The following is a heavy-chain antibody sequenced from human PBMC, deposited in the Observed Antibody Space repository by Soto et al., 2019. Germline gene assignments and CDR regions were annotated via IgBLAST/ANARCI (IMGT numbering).Heavy chain of an antibody. D-gene: IGHD3-22*01. Sequence: QVQLVQSGAEVKKPGSSVKVSCKASVGTFSSYAISWVRQAPGQGLEWRGGIIPIFGTANYAQKFQGRVTITADKSTSTAYMELRSLRSEDKAVYYCAGTYYFGARGHWFDPWGQGTLVTVSS. V-gene: IGHV1-69*06. CDR3: AGTYYFGARGHWFDP. CDR2: IIPIFGTA. J-gene: IGHJ5*02. CDR1: VGTFSSYA.